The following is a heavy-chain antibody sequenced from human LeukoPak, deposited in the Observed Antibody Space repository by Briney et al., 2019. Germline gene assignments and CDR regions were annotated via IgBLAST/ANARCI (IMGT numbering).Heavy chain of an antibody. V-gene: IGHV4-34*01. Sequence: PSETLSLTCAVYGGSFSGYYWSWIRQPPGKGLEWIGEINHSGSTNYNPSLKSRVTISVDTSKNQFSLKLSSVTAADTAVYYCARDKGDGYSYANWFDPWGQGTLVTVSS. CDR1: GGSFSGYY. D-gene: IGHD5-18*01. CDR2: INHSGST. J-gene: IGHJ5*02. CDR3: ARDKGDGYSYANWFDP.